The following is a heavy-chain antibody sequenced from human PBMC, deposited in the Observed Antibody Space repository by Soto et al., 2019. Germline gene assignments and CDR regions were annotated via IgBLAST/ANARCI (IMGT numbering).Heavy chain of an antibody. V-gene: IGHV3-30*18. CDR1: GFTFSRYG. J-gene: IGHJ6*02. Sequence: QVQLVESGGGVVQPGRSLRLSCAASGFTFSRYGMHWVRQAPGKGLEWVAVISYDGSNKYYADSVKGRFTISRDNSKNTLSLQMNSLRAEDTAVYYCAKDQGTMVRVVIIYYYYGMDVWGQGTTVTVSS. CDR2: ISYDGSNK. CDR3: AKDQGTMVRVVIIYYYYGMDV. D-gene: IGHD3-10*01.